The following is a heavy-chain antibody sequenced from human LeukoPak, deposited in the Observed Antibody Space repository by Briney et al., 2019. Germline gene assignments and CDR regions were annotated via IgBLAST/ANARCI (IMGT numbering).Heavy chain of an antibody. D-gene: IGHD5-24*01. CDR1: GGTFSSYA. V-gene: IGHV1-69*13. J-gene: IGHJ3*02. CDR2: IIPIFGSA. CDR3: ARVRRDGYNYPFDI. Sequence: GASVKVSCKASGGTFSSYAISWVRQAPGQGLEWMGGIIPIFGSANYAQKFQGRVTITADESTSTAYMELSSLRSDDTAVYYCARVRRDGYNYPFDIWGQGTMVTVSS.